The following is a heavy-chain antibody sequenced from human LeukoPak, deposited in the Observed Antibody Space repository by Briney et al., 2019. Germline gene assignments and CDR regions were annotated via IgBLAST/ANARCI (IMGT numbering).Heavy chain of an antibody. CDR1: GCSISSYY. V-gene: IGHV4-59*12. D-gene: IGHD5-12*01. CDR3: ASGSSGYDP. J-gene: IGHJ5*02. CDR2: ISYSGST. Sequence: SETLSLTCTVSGCSISSYYWSWIRQPPGKGLEWIGYISYSGSTDYNPSLKSRVTISLDTSKNQFSLKLSSVTAADTAVCFCASGSSGYDPWGQGTLVTVSS.